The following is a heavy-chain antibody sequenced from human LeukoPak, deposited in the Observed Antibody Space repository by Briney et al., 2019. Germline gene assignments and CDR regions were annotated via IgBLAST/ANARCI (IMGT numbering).Heavy chain of an antibody. CDR3: ARRSPGWNWDY. D-gene: IGHD1-7*01. J-gene: IGHJ4*02. CDR1: GFTFGSYG. CDR2: VRYDGNNP. V-gene: IGHV3-30*02. Sequence: GGSLRLSCAASGFTFGSYGMHWVRQAPGKGLDWVAFVRYDGNNPYYSASVKGRFTISRDNAKNSVYLQMNSLRAEDTAVYYCARRSPGWNWDYWGQGTLVTVSS.